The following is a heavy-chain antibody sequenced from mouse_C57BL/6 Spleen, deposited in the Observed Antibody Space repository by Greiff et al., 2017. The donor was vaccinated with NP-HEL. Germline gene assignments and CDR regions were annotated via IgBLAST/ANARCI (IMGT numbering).Heavy chain of an antibody. CDR1: GYTFTSYW. J-gene: IGHJ1*03. CDR3: ARGLYYYGRGDFDV. V-gene: IGHV1-55*01. Sequence: VQLQQPGAELVKPGASVKMSCKASGYTFTSYWITWVKQRPGQGLEWIGDIYPGSGSTNYNEKFKSKATLTVDTSSSTAYMQLSSLTSEDSAVYYCARGLYYYGRGDFDVWGTGTTVTVSS. CDR2: IYPGSGST. D-gene: IGHD1-1*01.